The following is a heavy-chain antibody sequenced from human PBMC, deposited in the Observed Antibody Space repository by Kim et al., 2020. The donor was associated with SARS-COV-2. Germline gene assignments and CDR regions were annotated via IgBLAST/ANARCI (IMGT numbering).Heavy chain of an antibody. D-gene: IGHD5-18*01. CDR2: ISNSGST. CDR3: AGALRRYRYGGIDY. J-gene: IGHJ4*02. V-gene: IGHV4-31*03. Sequence: SETLSLTCTVSGGSISSGDYYWSWIRQHPGKGLEWIGYISNSGSTYYNPSLKSRVTISVDTSENQFSLKLSSVTAADTAVYYCAGALRRYRYGGIDYWGQGALVTVSS. CDR1: GGSISSGDYY.